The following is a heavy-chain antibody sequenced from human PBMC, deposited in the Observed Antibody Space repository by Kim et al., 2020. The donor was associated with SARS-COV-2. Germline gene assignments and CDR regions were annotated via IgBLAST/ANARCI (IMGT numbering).Heavy chain of an antibody. D-gene: IGHD6-13*01. CDR3: ARLGIAGTDRKPRARLWVDY. J-gene: IGHJ4*02. CDR1: GYSFTSYW. CDR2: IYPGDSDT. Sequence: GESLKISCKGSGYSFTSYWIGWVRQMPGKGLEWMGIIYPGDSDTRYSPSFQGQVTISADKSISTAYLQWSSLKASDTAMYYCARLGIAGTDRKPRARLWVDYWGQGTLVTVSS. V-gene: IGHV5-51*01.